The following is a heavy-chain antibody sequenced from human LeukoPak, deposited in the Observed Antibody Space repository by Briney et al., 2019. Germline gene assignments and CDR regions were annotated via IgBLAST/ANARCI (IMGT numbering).Heavy chain of an antibody. CDR3: ASSYGSGSSTYYYYGLDV. V-gene: IGHV1-69*04. CDR1: GGTSSSYA. J-gene: IGHJ6*02. D-gene: IGHD3-10*01. Sequence: ASVKVSRKASGGTSSSYAIGWVRQAPGQGLEWMGRIIPIFGIANYAQKFQGRVTITADKSTSTAYMELSSLRSEDTAVYYCASSYGSGSSTYYYYGLDVWGQGTTVTVSS. CDR2: IIPIFGIA.